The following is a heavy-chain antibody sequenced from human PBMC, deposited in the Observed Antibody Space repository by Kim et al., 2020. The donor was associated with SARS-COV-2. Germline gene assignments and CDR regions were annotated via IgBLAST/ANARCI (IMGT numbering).Heavy chain of an antibody. Sequence: SETLSLTCTVSGGSISSSSYYWGWIRQPPGKGLEWIGSIYYSGSTYYNPSLKSRVTISVDTSKNQFSLKLSSVTAADTAVYYCARLQALGSSEGSYYYYSGMDVWGQGTTVTVSS. CDR3: ARLQALGSSEGSYYYYSGMDV. D-gene: IGHD6-6*01. J-gene: IGHJ6*02. CDR2: IYYSGST. CDR1: GGSISSSSYY. V-gene: IGHV4-39*01.